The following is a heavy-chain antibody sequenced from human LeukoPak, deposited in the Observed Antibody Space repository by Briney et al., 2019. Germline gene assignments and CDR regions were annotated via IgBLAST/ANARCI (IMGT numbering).Heavy chain of an antibody. CDR1: GGSFSGYY. V-gene: IGHV4-59*01. J-gene: IGHJ4*02. CDR2: MYNSGST. CDR3: ARLGGPAAVDY. D-gene: IGHD2-2*01. Sequence: SETLSLTCAVYGGSFSGYYWSWIRQPPGRGLEWIGYMYNSGSTYYNPSLKSRVTISGDTSKNQFSLKLTSVTAADTAVYYCARLGGPAAVDYWGQGTLVTVSS.